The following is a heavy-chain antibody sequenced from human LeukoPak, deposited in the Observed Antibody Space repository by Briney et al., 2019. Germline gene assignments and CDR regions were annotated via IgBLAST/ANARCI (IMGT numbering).Heavy chain of an antibody. V-gene: IGHV3-30*04. CDR1: GFTFSSYA. CDR3: ARDSAYYYGSGSYYNY. CDR2: TSYDGSNK. Sequence: GRSLRLSCAASGFTFSSYAMHWVRQAPGKGLEWVAVTSYDGSNKYYADSVKGRFTISRDNSKNTLYLQMNSLRAEDTAVYYCARDSAYYYGSGSYYNYWGQGTLVTVSS. D-gene: IGHD3-10*01. J-gene: IGHJ4*02.